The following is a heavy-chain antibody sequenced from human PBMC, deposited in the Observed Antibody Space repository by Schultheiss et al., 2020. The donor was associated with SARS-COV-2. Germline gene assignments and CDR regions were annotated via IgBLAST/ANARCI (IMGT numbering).Heavy chain of an antibody. CDR2: ISYDGSNK. CDR3: ASYQADTAMVTALGIDY. Sequence: GGSLRLSCAASGFTFSSYGMHWVRQAPGKGLEWVAVISYDGSNKYYADSVKGRFTISRDNSKNTLYLQMNSLRAEDTAVYYCASYQADTAMVTALGIDYWGQGTLVTVSS. D-gene: IGHD5-18*01. V-gene: IGHV3-30*03. CDR1: GFTFSSYG. J-gene: IGHJ4*02.